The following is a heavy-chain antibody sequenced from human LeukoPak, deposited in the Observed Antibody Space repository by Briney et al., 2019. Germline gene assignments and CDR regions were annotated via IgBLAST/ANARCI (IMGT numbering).Heavy chain of an antibody. CDR3: AKDSGKFDY. Sequence: GGSLRLSCVASGLPIADFAMHWVRQAPGKGLEWVSLIRGDGVSTFYADSVKGRFSISRDNSKNSLYLEMNSLRTEDAAMYYCAKDSGKFDYWGQGTLVAVSS. J-gene: IGHJ4*02. CDR2: IRGDGVST. CDR1: GLPIADFA. V-gene: IGHV3-43*02.